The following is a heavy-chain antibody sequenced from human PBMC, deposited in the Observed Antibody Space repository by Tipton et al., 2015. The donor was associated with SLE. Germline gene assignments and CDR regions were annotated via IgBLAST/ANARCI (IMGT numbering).Heavy chain of an antibody. D-gene: IGHD2-15*01. J-gene: IGHJ4*02. Sequence: GSLRLSCAASGFVFRDYAMTWVRQTPGKGLEWVSGISATGRTVYYSDSVRGRFNMFRDNSENTLYLQMNSLRVEDTAVYYCARDIGGCSGGSCYLDWGQGTLVTVSS. V-gene: IGHV3-23*01. CDR1: GFVFRDYA. CDR2: ISATGRTV. CDR3: ARDIGGCSGGSCYLD.